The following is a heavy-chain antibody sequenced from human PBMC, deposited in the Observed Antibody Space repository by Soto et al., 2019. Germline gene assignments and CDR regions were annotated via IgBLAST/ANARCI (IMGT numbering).Heavy chain of an antibody. D-gene: IGHD1-26*01. J-gene: IGHJ4*02. CDR1: GFSFSTYG. CDR2: ISNDGSNK. V-gene: IGHV3-30*18. Sequence: QVHLVESGGGVVQPGRSLRLSCAASGFSFSTYGMHWVRQAPGKGLEWVAFISNDGSNKYYADSVKGRFTISRDNPKNTLYLQMNSLRAEDTAVYYCVKGFGNYWAFDYWGQGTLVTVSS. CDR3: VKGFGNYWAFDY.